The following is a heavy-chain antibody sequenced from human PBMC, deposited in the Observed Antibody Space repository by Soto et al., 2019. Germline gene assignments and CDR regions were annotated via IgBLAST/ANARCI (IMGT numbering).Heavy chain of an antibody. V-gene: IGHV1-24*01. D-gene: IGHD4-17*01. CDR2: FDPEDGET. Sequence: ASVKVSCKVSVYTLTELSMHWVRQAPGKGLEWMGGFDPEDGETIYAQKFQGRVTMTEDTSTDTAYMELSSLRSEDTAVYYCATRPLYYGDYDSGYYFDYWGQGTLVTVSS. J-gene: IGHJ4*02. CDR3: ATRPLYYGDYDSGYYFDY. CDR1: VYTLTELS.